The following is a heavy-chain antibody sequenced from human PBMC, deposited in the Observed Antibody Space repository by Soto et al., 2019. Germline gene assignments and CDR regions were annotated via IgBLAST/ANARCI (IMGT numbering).Heavy chain of an antibody. CDR2: ISGSGGST. CDR3: AKGPRVTMVRGASYYMDV. J-gene: IGHJ6*03. V-gene: IGHV3-23*01. CDR1: GVTFSSYA. Sequence: GGSLRLACAASGVTFSSYAMSWVRQAPGKGLEWVSAISGSGGSTYYADSVKGRFTISRDNSKNTLYLQMNSLRAEDTAVYYCAKGPRVTMVRGASYYMDVWGKGTTVTVSS. D-gene: IGHD3-10*01.